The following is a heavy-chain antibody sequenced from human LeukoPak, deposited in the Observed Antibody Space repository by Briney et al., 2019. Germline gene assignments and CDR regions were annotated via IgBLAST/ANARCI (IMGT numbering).Heavy chain of an antibody. D-gene: IGHD2-2*01. CDR3: ARGEDCSSTSCFWFDP. V-gene: IGHV4-59*01. CDR2: IYYSGST. Sequence: SETLSLTCTVSGGSISSYYWSWIRQPPGKGLEWIGYIYYSGSTNYNPSLKSRVTISVDTSKNQFSLKLSSVTAADTAVYYCARGEDCSSTSCFWFDPWGQGTLVTVSS. J-gene: IGHJ5*02. CDR1: GGSISSYY.